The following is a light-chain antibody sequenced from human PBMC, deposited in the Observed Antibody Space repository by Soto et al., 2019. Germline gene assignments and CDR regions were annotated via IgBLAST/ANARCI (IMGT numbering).Light chain of an antibody. CDR3: QSFDGSLSGYV. V-gene: IGLV2-8*01. Sequence: QSVLTQPPSASGSPGQSVTISCTGTSSAVAGYNYVSWYQQHPGKAPKLLIYGNTNRPSGVPDRFSGSKSGTSASLAITGLQAEDEADYYCQSFDGSLSGYVFGTGTKLTVL. J-gene: IGLJ1*01. CDR2: GNT. CDR1: SSAVAGYNY.